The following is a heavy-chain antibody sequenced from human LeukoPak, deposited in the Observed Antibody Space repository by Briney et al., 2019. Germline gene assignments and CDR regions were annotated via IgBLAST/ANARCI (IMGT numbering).Heavy chain of an antibody. CDR1: GITLSNYG. CDR3: AKRGVVIRVDS. J-gene: IGHJ4*02. D-gene: IGHD3-10*01. CDR2: ISGSGGST. V-gene: IGHV3-23*01. Sequence: GGSLRRSCAVSGITLSNYGMSWVRQAPGKGLEGVAGISGSGGSTNYAASVKGRFTISRDNPKNTLYLQMNSLRAEDTAVYFCAKRGVVIRVDSWGQGALVTVSS.